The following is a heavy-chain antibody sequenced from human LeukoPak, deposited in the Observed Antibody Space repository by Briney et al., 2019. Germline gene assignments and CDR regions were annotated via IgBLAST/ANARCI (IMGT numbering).Heavy chain of an antibody. CDR2: IIPIFGTA. V-gene: IGHV1-69*06. J-gene: IGHJ4*02. CDR1: GGTFSSYA. Sequence: ASVKVSCKASGGTFSSYAISWVRQAPGQGLEWMGGIIPIFGTANYAQKFQGRVTITADKSTSTAYMELSSLRSEDTAVYYCARCSPSSGWHISPVDYWGQGTLVTVSS. D-gene: IGHD6-19*01. CDR3: ARCSPSSGWHISPVDY.